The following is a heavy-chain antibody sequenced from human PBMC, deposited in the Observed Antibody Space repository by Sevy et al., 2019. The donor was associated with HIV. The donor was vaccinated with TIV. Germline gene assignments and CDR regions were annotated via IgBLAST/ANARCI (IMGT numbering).Heavy chain of an antibody. CDR2: IGYDGSNK. V-gene: IGHV3-33*01. Sequence: HTGGSLRLSCAASGFTPSTYGMHWVRQAPGKGLEWVAVIGYDGSNKYYADSVKGRFTISRDNSKNTLFLQMDSLRAEDTAVYYCARDPRMYGDYLLAYFDSWGQGTLVTVSS. CDR1: GFTPSTYG. J-gene: IGHJ4*02. D-gene: IGHD2-8*01. CDR3: ARDPRMYGDYLLAYFDS.